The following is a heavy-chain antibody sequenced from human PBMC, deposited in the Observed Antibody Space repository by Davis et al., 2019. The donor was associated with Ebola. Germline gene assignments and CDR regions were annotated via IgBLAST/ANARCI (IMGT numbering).Heavy chain of an antibody. D-gene: IGHD3-16*01. CDR2: MSHDGTTE. Sequence: GESLKISCAASGFSFSTYAMHWVRQPPGKGLEWVAVMSHDGTTEFYADSVKGRFTISRDNSKNTLYLQMNSLRAEDTAVYYCARDGPLFALGDYYYGMDVWGQGTTVTVSS. CDR3: ARDGPLFALGDYYYGMDV. V-gene: IGHV3-30*01. CDR1: GFSFSTYA. J-gene: IGHJ6*02.